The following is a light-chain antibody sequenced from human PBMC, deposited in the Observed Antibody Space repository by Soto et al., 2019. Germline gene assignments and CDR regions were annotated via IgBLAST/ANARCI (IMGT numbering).Light chain of an antibody. CDR1: QGIAPY. Sequence: DVQMTQSPSSLSAFVGDRVTITSRASQGIAPYLAWFQQKPGKVPKLLIYATSTLQSGVPSRFSGSGSGTDFTLTISSLQPGDVGTYYCQKYNSAPLTFGGGTKVEIK. CDR3: QKYNSAPLT. V-gene: IGKV1-27*01. CDR2: ATS. J-gene: IGKJ4*01.